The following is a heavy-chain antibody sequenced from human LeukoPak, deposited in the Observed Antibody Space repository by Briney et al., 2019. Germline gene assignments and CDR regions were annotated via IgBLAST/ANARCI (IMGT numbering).Heavy chain of an antibody. CDR1: EFTFSYYY. CDR2: IKQDGTEK. J-gene: IGHJ5*01. CDR3: ARASFDILTGLPAWFDF. Sequence: GGSLRLSCVGSEFTFSYYYMTWVRQAPGKGLQWVANIKQDGTEKYYVDSVKGRFTISRDNAENSVFLQMNNLTAEDTAVYYCARASFDILTGLPAWFDFWGQGTLVIVSS. D-gene: IGHD3-9*01. V-gene: IGHV3-7*03.